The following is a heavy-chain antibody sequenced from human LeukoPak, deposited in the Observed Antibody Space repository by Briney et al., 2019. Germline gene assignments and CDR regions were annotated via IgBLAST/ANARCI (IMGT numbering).Heavy chain of an antibody. D-gene: IGHD6-19*01. V-gene: IGHV3-13*01. CDR2: IGTVGDT. Sequence: GGSLRLSCAASGFTFSSYDMHWVRQAAGRGLEWVSAIGTVGDTYYPGSVKGRFTISRENAKNSLYLQMNSLRAGDTAVYYCARGSGLSSSGWYLAPSDYWGQGTLVTVSS. J-gene: IGHJ4*02. CDR1: GFTFSSYD. CDR3: ARGSGLSSSGWYLAPSDY.